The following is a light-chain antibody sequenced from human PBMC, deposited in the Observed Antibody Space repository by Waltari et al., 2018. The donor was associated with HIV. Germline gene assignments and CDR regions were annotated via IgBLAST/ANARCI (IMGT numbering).Light chain of an antibody. CDR1: SRDVGSYNL. V-gene: IGLV2-23*02. CDR2: EVS. CDR3: CSYAGSNTWV. Sequence: HSAMTQPDSVSGSPGQSITISCTGTSRDVGSYNLVPWYQQHPGKAPKLMIYEVSKRPSGVSNRFSGSKSGNTASLTISGLQAEDEADYYCCSYAGSNTWVFGGGTKLTVL. J-gene: IGLJ3*02.